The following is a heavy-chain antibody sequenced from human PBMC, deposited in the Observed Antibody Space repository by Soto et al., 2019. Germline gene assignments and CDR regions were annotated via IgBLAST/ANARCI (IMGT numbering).Heavy chain of an antibody. CDR3: TTGIYYDILTGYHNVAY. CDR1: GFNLSHPW. V-gene: IGHV3-15*01. D-gene: IGHD3-9*01. CDR2: IKSKTDGGTA. Sequence: TGGSLRLSCVASGFNLSHPWMTWVRQAAGKGLEWVGRIKSKTDGGTADYAAPVKGRATISRDDSKNTVYLQMNSLKTEDTAVYHCTTGIYYDILTGYHNVAYWGQGALVTVSS. J-gene: IGHJ4*02.